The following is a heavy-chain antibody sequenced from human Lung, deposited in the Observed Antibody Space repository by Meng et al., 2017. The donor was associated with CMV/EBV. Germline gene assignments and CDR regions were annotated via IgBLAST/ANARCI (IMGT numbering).Heavy chain of an antibody. D-gene: IGHD3-9*01. CDR2: IYYTGNT. V-gene: IGHV4-39*01. Sequence: LSCTVSGRSISSHSYYWCWVRQPPGKGLEWIGSIYYTGNTYQNPSLKGRVIMSVDTSKNQFSLELTSVTAADTAVYYCASPSPHYDTWGQGTLVTVSS. CDR3: ASPSPHYDT. CDR1: GRSISSHSYY. J-gene: IGHJ5*02.